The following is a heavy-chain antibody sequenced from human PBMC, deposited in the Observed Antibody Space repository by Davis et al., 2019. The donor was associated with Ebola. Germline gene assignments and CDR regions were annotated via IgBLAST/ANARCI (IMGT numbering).Heavy chain of an antibody. CDR1: GFTFSSYD. J-gene: IGHJ5*02. D-gene: IGHD3-3*01. CDR3: ARRYDFWSGYPNWFDP. Sequence: PGGSLRLSCAASGFTFSSYDMHWVRQATGKGLEWVSAIGTAGDTYYPGSVKGRFTISRENAKNSLYLQMNSLRAGDTAVYYCARRYDFWSGYPNWFDPWGQGTLVTVSS. CDR2: IGTAGDT. V-gene: IGHV3-13*01.